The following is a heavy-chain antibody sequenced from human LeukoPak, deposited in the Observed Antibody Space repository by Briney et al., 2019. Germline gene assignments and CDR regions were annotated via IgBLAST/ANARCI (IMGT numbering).Heavy chain of an antibody. CDR3: ARGVPQHMVRGVPDLYYYYMDV. CDR1: GGSISSSSYY. V-gene: IGHV4-39*07. D-gene: IGHD3-10*01. J-gene: IGHJ6*03. CDR2: IYYSGST. Sequence: PSETLSLTCTVSGGSISSSSYYWGWIRQPPGKGLEWIGSIYYSGSTYYNPSLKSRVTISVDTSKNQFSLKLSSVTAADTAVYYCARGVPQHMVRGVPDLYYYYMDVWGKGTTVTVSS.